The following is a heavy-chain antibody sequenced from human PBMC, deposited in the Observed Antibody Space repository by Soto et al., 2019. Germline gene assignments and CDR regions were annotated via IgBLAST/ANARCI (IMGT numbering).Heavy chain of an antibody. J-gene: IGHJ5*02. CDR1: GCSVSSGSYY. Sequence: PSETLSLTCTFSGCSVSSGSYYWSWIRQPPGKGLEWIGYIYYSGSTNYNPSLKSRVTISVDTSKNQFSLKLSSVTAADTAVYYCARKGSGPNRNGGNWFDPWGQGTLVTVSS. CDR2: IYYSGST. D-gene: IGHD2-15*01. CDR3: ARKGSGPNRNGGNWFDP. V-gene: IGHV4-61*01.